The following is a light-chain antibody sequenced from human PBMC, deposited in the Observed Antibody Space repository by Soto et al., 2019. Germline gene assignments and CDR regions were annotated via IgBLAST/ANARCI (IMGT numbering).Light chain of an antibody. CDR2: RNN. CDR1: SYNIGSNY. V-gene: IGLV1-47*01. CDR3: ATWDDSLSNYV. Sequence: QSVLTQPPSASGTPGQRVTISCSGSSYNIGSNYVYWYQHLTGTAPKLLIFRNNQRPSGVPDRFSGSKSGTSASLAISGLRSEDEADYYSATWDDSLSNYVFGTGIKVTVL. J-gene: IGLJ1*01.